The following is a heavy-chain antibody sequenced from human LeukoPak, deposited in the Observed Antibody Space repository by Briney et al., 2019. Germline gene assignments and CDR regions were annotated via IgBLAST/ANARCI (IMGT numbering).Heavy chain of an antibody. CDR3: ARDPERELYYFDY. V-gene: IGHV3-74*01. CDR1: GFTFSTYN. CDR2: VNSDGSST. D-gene: IGHD1-26*01. Sequence: GGSLRLSCTASGFTFSTYNMNWVRQAPGKGLERVSRVNSDGSSTSYADSVKGRFTISRDNAKNTLYLQMNSLRAEDTAVYYCARDPERELYYFDYWGQGTLVTVSS. J-gene: IGHJ4*02.